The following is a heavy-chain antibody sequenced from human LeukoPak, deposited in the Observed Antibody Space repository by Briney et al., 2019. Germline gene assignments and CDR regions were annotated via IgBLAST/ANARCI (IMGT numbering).Heavy chain of an antibody. D-gene: IGHD6-19*01. CDR2: IYYSGST. CDR3: AAFKQWLVVLDF. J-gene: IGHJ4*02. Sequence: PSETLSLTCTVSGGPISSYYWSWIRQPPGKGLEWIGYIYYSGSTNYNPSLKSRVTISVDTSKNQFSLKLTSVTAADTAVYYCAAFKQWLVVLDFWGQGTLVTVSS. V-gene: IGHV4-59*08. CDR1: GGPISSYY.